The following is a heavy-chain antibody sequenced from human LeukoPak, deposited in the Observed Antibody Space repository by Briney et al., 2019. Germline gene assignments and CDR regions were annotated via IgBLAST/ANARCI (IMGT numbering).Heavy chain of an antibody. Sequence: GGSLRLSCAASGFTFTNAWMNWVRQAPGKGLEWVANIKRDGSDKYYVDSVKGRFTISSDIAENSLYLQMNSLRVEDTAVYYCARDGDYFDYWGQGTPVTVSS. CDR2: IKRDGSDK. D-gene: IGHD4-17*01. CDR3: ARDGDYFDY. CDR1: GFTFTNAW. J-gene: IGHJ4*02. V-gene: IGHV3-7*01.